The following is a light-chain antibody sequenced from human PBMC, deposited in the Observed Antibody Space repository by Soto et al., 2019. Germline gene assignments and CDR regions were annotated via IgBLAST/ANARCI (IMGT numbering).Light chain of an antibody. CDR3: MQALQTPLT. J-gene: IGKJ4*01. V-gene: IGKV2-28*01. CDR1: QSLLHSNGYNY. Sequence: DIVMTQSPLSLPVTPGEPASFSCRSSQSLLHSNGYNYLDWYLQKPGQSPQLLIYLGSNRASGVPDRFSGSGSGTDFTLKIRRVEAEDVGVYYCMQALQTPLTFGGGTKVEIK. CDR2: LGS.